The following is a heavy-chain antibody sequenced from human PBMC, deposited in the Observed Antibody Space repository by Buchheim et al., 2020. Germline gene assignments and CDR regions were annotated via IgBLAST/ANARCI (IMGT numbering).Heavy chain of an antibody. CDR2: IRYDGSNK. Sequence: QVQLVESGGGVVQPGRSLRLSCAASGFTFSSYGMHWVRQAPGKGLEWVAFIRYDGSNKYYADSVKGRFTISRDNSKNTLYLQMNSLRAEGTAVYYCAKTHDCSSTSCYGDYYYYGMDVWGQGTT. V-gene: IGHV3-30*02. CDR3: AKTHDCSSTSCYGDYYYYGMDV. D-gene: IGHD2-2*01. J-gene: IGHJ6*02. CDR1: GFTFSSYG.